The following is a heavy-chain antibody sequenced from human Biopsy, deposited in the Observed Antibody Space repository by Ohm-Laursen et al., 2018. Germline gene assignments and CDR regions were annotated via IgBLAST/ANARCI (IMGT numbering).Heavy chain of an antibody. V-gene: IGHV1-2*02. CDR1: VYTFTGYH. Sequence: GASVKASCKASVYTFTGYHVHWVRQAPGQGLEWMGWINAKTGDTNYAKKFQGRVTMTRDTSISTAYVDLSSLRSDDTAVYYCTRGGYYYDSLAYYYWFDPWGQGTLVTVSS. D-gene: IGHD3-22*01. CDR2: INAKTGDT. CDR3: TRGGYYYDSLAYYYWFDP. J-gene: IGHJ5*02.